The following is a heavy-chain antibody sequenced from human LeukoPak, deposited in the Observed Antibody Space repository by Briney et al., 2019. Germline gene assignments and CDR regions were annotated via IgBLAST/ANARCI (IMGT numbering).Heavy chain of an antibody. V-gene: IGHV7-4-1*02. Sequence: ASVKVSCKASGYTFTSYAMNWVRQAPGQGLEWMGWINTNPGNPTYAQGFTGRFVFSLDTSVSTAFLQISRLKAEDNAGYYCAREDGSDAFDIWGQGTMVTVSS. CDR2: INTNPGNP. CDR1: GYTFTSYA. CDR3: AREDGSDAFDI. J-gene: IGHJ3*02.